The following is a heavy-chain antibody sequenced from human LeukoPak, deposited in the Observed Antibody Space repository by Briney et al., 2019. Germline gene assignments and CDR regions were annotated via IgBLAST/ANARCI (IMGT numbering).Heavy chain of an antibody. D-gene: IGHD4-17*01. Sequence: GGSLRLSCAASGFTVSSNYMSWVRQAPGKGLAWVSVIYSGGSTYYADSVKGRFTISRDNSKNTLYLQMNSLRAEDTAVYYCARDRATVTKGVYFDYWGQGTLVTVSS. CDR1: GFTVSSNY. V-gene: IGHV3-53*01. CDR3: ARDRATVTKGVYFDY. CDR2: IYSGGST. J-gene: IGHJ4*02.